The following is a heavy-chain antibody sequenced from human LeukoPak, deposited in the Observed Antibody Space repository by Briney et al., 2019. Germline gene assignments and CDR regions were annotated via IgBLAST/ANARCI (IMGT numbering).Heavy chain of an antibody. CDR1: GFTFSSYW. CDR3: AREYYYDSSGYHSASVPLKY. J-gene: IGHJ4*02. Sequence: PGGSLRLSCAASGFTFSSYWMHWVRQAPGKGLVWVSRINSDGSSTSYADSVKGRFTISRDNAKNTLYLQMNSLRAEDTAVYYCAREYYYDSSGYHSASVPLKYWGQGTLVTVSS. V-gene: IGHV3-74*01. CDR2: INSDGSST. D-gene: IGHD3-22*01.